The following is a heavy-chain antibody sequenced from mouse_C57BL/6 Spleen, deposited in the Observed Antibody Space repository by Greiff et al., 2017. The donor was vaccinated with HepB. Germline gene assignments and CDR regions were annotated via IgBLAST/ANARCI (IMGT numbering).Heavy chain of an antibody. CDR1: GFTFSSYA. J-gene: IGHJ4*01. Sequence: VQLKESGEGLVKPGGSLKLSCAASGFTFSSYAMSWVRQTPEKRLEWVAYISSGGDYIYYADTVKGRFTISRDNARNTLYLQMSSLKSEDTAMYYCTRGYYYGSSPYYYAMDYWGQGTSVTVSS. CDR2: ISSGGDYI. D-gene: IGHD1-1*01. CDR3: TRGYYYGSSPYYYAMDY. V-gene: IGHV5-9-1*02.